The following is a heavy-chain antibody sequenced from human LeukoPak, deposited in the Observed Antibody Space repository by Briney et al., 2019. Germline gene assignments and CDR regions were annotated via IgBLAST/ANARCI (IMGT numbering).Heavy chain of an antibody. CDR2: IIPIFGTA. CDR3: ARVRTSAQYQLLSSSYYFDY. J-gene: IGHJ4*02. CDR1: GGTFSSYA. Sequence: SVKVSCKASGGTFSSYAISWVRHAPGEGLEWMGRIIPIFGTANYAQKFQGRVTITADKSTSTAYMELSSLRSEDSAVYYCARVRTSAQYQLLSSSYYFDYWGQGTLVTVSS. V-gene: IGHV1-69*06. D-gene: IGHD2-2*01.